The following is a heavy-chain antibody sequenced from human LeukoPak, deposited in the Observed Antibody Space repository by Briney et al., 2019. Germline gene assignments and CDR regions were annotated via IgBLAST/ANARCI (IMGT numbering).Heavy chain of an antibody. V-gene: IGHV6-1*01. J-gene: IGHJ5*02. CDR3: ARRLTQYDCFDP. D-gene: IGHD2-2*01. CDR1: GESVSSNSVT. CDR2: TYYRSTWYN. Sequence: SQTLSLTCAISGESVSSNSVTWNWIRQSPSRGLEWLGRTYYRSTWYNDYAVSVRGRITVNPDTSKNQSSLHLNSVTPEDTAVYYCARRLTQYDCFDPWGQGILVTVSS.